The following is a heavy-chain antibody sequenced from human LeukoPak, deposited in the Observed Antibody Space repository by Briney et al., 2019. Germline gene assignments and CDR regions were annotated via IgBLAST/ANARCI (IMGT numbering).Heavy chain of an antibody. CDR2: ISGSGGST. CDR1: GFILSSFG. V-gene: IGHV3-23*01. J-gene: IGHJ4*02. D-gene: IGHD1-1*01. CDR3: AKDAIGQYRTYYFDH. Sequence: PGGSLRLSCAVSGFILSSFGMRWVRQAAGKGLEWVSAISGSGGSTYYADSVQGRFTISTDNSKNTLYLQMNSLRADDTAVYYCAKDAIGQYRTYYFDHWGQGTLVPVSS.